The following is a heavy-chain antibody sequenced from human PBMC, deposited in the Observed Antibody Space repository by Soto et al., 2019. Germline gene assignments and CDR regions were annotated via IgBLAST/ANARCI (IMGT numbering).Heavy chain of an antibody. Sequence: GESLKISCNGSGYSFTSYWISWVRQMPWKGLEWMGRIDPSDSYTNYSPSFQGHVTISADKSISTAYLQWSSLKASDTAMYYCARLYYDFWSGYPNPHYYYYGMDVWGQGTTVTVSS. CDR3: ARLYYDFWSGYPNPHYYYYGMDV. CDR2: IDPSDSYT. D-gene: IGHD3-3*01. J-gene: IGHJ6*02. CDR1: GYSFTSYW. V-gene: IGHV5-10-1*01.